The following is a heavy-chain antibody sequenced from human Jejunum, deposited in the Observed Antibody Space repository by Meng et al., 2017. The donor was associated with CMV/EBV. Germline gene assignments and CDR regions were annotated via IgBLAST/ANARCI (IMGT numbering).Heavy chain of an antibody. CDR3: ATLDPDSSGWYR. D-gene: IGHD6-19*01. J-gene: IGHJ4*02. CDR2: IYSGGSST. V-gene: IGHV3-23*03. CDR1: GFTFSGYA. Sequence: AASGFTFSGYAMSWVRQAPGKGLEWVSVIYSGGSSTYYADSVKGRFTISRDNSKNTLYLQMNSLRAEDTAVYYCATLDPDSSGWYRWGQGTLVTVSS.